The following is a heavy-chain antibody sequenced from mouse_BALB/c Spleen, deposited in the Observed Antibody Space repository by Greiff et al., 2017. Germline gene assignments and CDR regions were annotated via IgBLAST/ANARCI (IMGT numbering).Heavy chain of an antibody. CDR1: GYTFTSYW. Sequence: VQLQQSGAELARPGASVKLSCKASGYTFTSYWMQWVKQRPGQGLEWIGAIYPGDGDTRYTQKFKGKATLTADKSSSTAYMQLSSLASEDSAVYYCARPLYYGYWFADWGQGTLVTVAA. V-gene: IGHV1-87*01. CDR2: IYPGDGDT. CDR3: ARPLYYGYWFAD. D-gene: IGHD1-2*01. J-gene: IGHJ3*01.